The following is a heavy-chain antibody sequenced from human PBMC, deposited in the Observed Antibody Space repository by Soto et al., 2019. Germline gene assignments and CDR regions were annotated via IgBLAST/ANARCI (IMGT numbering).Heavy chain of an antibody. Sequence: SETLSLTCTVSGFSISSYYWSWIRQPPGKGLEWIGYIYYSGSTNYNPSLKSRVTISVDTSKNQFSLKLSSVTAADTAVYYCARSIAARRYNWFDPWGQGTLVTVSS. CDR3: ARSIAARRYNWFDP. CDR1: GFSISSYY. CDR2: IYYSGST. D-gene: IGHD6-6*01. J-gene: IGHJ5*02. V-gene: IGHV4-59*01.